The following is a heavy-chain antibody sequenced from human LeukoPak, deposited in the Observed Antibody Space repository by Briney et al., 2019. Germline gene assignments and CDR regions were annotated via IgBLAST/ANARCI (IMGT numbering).Heavy chain of an antibody. CDR1: GFTFSSYA. D-gene: IGHD6-13*01. Sequence: GGSLRLSCAASGFTFSSYAMSWVRQAPGKGLEWVSAISGSGGSTYYADSVKGRFTISRDNSKNTLYLQVNSLRAEDTAVYYCAKGSAGTTSRLFDYWGQGTLVTVSS. J-gene: IGHJ4*02. CDR2: ISGSGGST. CDR3: AKGSAGTTSRLFDY. V-gene: IGHV3-23*01.